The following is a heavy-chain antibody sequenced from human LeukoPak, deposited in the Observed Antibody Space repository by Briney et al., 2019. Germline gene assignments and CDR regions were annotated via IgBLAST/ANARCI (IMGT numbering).Heavy chain of an antibody. V-gene: IGHV1-2*02. Sequence: ASVKVSCKASGYTFTSYYMHWVRQAPGQGLEWMGWINPNSGGTNYAQKFQGRVTMTRDTSISTAYMELSRLRSDDTAVYYCARGPRFDIVVVGWFDPWGQGTLVTVSS. CDR3: ARGPRFDIVVVGWFDP. J-gene: IGHJ5*02. CDR2: INPNSGGT. CDR1: GYTFTSYY. D-gene: IGHD2-15*01.